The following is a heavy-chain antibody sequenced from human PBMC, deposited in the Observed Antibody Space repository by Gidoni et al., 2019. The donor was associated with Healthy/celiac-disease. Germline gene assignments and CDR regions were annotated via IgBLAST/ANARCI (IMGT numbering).Heavy chain of an antibody. CDR1: GFTVSSNY. J-gene: IGHJ4*02. Sequence: EVQLVESGGGLIQPGGSLRLSCAASGFTVSSNYMSWVRQAPGKGLEWVSVIYSGGSTYYADSVKGRFTISRDNSKNTLYLQMNSLRAEDTAVYYCARARGFWSAHFDYWGQGTLVTVSS. CDR2: IYSGGST. D-gene: IGHD3-3*01. CDR3: ARARGFWSAHFDY. V-gene: IGHV3-53*01.